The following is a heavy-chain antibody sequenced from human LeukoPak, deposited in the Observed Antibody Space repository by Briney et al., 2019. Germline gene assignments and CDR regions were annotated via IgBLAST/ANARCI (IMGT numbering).Heavy chain of an antibody. D-gene: IGHD3-9*01. CDR2: IYTSGST. Sequence: SQTLSLTCTVSGDSISRGNYYWSWIRQPAGKGLEWIGRIYTSGSTNYNPSLKSRVTMSVDTSKNQFSLKLSSVTAADTAVYYCARRGVTILGTYYFDYWGQGTLVTVSS. J-gene: IGHJ4*02. V-gene: IGHV4-61*02. CDR1: GDSISRGNYY. CDR3: ARRGVTILGTYYFDY.